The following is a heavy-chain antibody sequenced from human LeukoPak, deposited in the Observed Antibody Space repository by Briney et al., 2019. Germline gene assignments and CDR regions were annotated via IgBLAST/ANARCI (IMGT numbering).Heavy chain of an antibody. V-gene: IGHV1-69*13. CDR1: GGTFSSYA. D-gene: IGHD3-3*01. Sequence: ASVKVSCKASGGTFSSYATSWVRQAPGQGLEWMGGIIPIFGTANYAQKFQGRVTITADESTSTAYMELSSLRSEDTAVYYCAMYYDFWSGYPLPYDYYYMDVWGKGTTVTVSS. CDR2: IIPIFGTA. CDR3: AMYYDFWSGYPLPYDYYYMDV. J-gene: IGHJ6*03.